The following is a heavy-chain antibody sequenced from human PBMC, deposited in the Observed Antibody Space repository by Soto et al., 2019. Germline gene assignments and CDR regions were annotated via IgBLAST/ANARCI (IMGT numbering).Heavy chain of an antibody. Sequence: ETLSLNCTVSVGSISSYYWSWIRQPPGKGLEWIGYIYYSGSTNYNPSLKSRVTISVDTSKNQFSLKLSSVTAADTAVYYCARDRSSSPHLSNWFDPWGQGTLVTVSS. V-gene: IGHV4-59*01. CDR2: IYYSGST. D-gene: IGHD6-6*01. CDR1: VGSISSYY. J-gene: IGHJ5*02. CDR3: ARDRSSSPHLSNWFDP.